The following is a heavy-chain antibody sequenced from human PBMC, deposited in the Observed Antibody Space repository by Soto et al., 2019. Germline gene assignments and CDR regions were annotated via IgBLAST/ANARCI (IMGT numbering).Heavy chain of an antibody. CDR1: GFTFSSYG. CDR3: AKNRGYSYVDDPFDI. D-gene: IGHD5-18*01. J-gene: IGHJ3*02. V-gene: IGHV3-30*18. CDR2: ISYDGSNE. Sequence: QVQLVESGGGVVQPGRSLRLSCEASGFTFSSYGMHWVRQAPGKGLEWVALISYDGSNEDYADSVKGRFTISRDRSKNTVFLQMNSLRAEDTAVYYCAKNRGYSYVDDPFDIWGQGKMVTVSS.